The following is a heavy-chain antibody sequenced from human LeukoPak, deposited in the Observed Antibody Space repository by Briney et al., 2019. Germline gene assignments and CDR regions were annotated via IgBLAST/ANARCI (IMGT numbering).Heavy chain of an antibody. CDR2: IYMSGNT. CDR1: GGSISSDIYY. CDR3: AGTRRYCSGGSCYNWFDP. J-gene: IGHJ5*02. Sequence: SQTLSLTCTVSGGSISSDIYYWSWIRQPAGKGLEWIGRIYMSGNTNYNLSLKSRLTISVDTSKNQFSLKLSSVTAADTAVYYCAGTRRYCSGGSCYNWFDPWGQGTLVTVSS. D-gene: IGHD2-15*01. V-gene: IGHV4-61*02.